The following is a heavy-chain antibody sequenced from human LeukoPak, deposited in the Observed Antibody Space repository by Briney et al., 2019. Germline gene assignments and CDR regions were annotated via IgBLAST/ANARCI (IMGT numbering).Heavy chain of an antibody. J-gene: IGHJ4*02. D-gene: IGHD3-3*01. Sequence: GGSLRLSCAASGFTFSSYAMSWVRQAPGKGLGWVSAISGSGGSTYYADSVKGRFTISRDNSKNTLYLQMNSLRAEDTAVYYCAKARWETQYYDFWSGYYPFDYWGQGTLVTVSS. V-gene: IGHV3-23*01. CDR1: GFTFSSYA. CDR3: AKARWETQYYDFWSGYYPFDY. CDR2: ISGSGGST.